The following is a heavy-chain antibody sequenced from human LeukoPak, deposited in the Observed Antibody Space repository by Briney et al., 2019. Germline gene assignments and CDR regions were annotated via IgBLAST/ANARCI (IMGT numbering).Heavy chain of an antibody. Sequence: PSQTLSLTCAISGDSVSSNSAAWNWIRQSPSRGLEWLGRTYYRSKWYNDYAVSVKSRITINPDTSKNQFSLQLNSVTPEDTAVYYCARDPPAKACSGGSRYSGAFDIWGQGTMVTVSS. CDR3: ARDPPAKACSGGSRYSGAFDI. CDR2: TYYRSKWYN. V-gene: IGHV6-1*01. D-gene: IGHD2-15*01. J-gene: IGHJ3*02. CDR1: GDSVSSNSAA.